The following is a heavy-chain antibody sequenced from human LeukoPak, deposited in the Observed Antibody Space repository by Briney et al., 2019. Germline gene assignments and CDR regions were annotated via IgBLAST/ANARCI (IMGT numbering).Heavy chain of an antibody. CDR3: ARRGSSNWYFDY. V-gene: IGHV5-51*01. Sequence: GESLKISCKSSGYRFTSYWIGWVRQMPGKGLEWMGFIYPDDSDTIYSPSFQGQVTISADKSINTAYLQWSNVKASDTAMYYCARRGSSNWYFDYWGQGTLVTVSS. CDR1: GYRFTSYW. J-gene: IGHJ4*02. CDR2: IYPDDSDT. D-gene: IGHD6-13*01.